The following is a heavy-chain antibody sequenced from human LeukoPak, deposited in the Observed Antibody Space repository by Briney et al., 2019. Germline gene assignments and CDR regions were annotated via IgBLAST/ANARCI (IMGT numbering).Heavy chain of an antibody. J-gene: IGHJ4*02. CDR3: ARARTYCGGDCSYFDY. CDR2: INPNSGAT. V-gene: IGHV1-2*02. Sequence: ASVKVSCKASGYTFTGYYTHWVRQAPGQGLEWMGWINPNSGATNYAQKFQGRVTMTRDTSISTAYMELSRLRSDDTAVYYCARARTYCGGDCSYFDYWGQGTLVTVSS. D-gene: IGHD2-21*02. CDR1: GYTFTGYY.